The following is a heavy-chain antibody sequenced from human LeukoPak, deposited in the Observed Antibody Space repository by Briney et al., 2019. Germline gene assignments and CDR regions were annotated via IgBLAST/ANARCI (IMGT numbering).Heavy chain of an antibody. D-gene: IGHD1-26*01. V-gene: IGHV4-39*01. CDR3: ARLYSSGIYGGGLFDY. CDR2: IYYNGNS. Sequence: PSETLSLTCTVSGGSIYSSSYYWGWIRQPPGRGLEWIGSIYYNGNSYDNPSLKSRVTISVDTSKNQFSLKLSSVTAADTAVYYCARLYSSGIYGGGLFDYWGQGTLVTVSS. J-gene: IGHJ4*02. CDR1: GGSIYSSSYY.